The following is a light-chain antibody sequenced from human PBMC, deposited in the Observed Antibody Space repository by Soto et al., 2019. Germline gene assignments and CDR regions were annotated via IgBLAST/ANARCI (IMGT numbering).Light chain of an antibody. V-gene: IGKV3-20*01. CDR3: QQYDTSPPT. CDR2: RTF. Sequence: IVLTQSPGTLSLSPGERATLSCRASQPITSRYLAWYQHQPGQAPRLLIYRTFARAPGIPDWFSGGGSGTDFTLTISRLELEDFEGYYCQQYDTSPPTVGQGTRLDIK. J-gene: IGKJ5*01. CDR1: QPITSRY.